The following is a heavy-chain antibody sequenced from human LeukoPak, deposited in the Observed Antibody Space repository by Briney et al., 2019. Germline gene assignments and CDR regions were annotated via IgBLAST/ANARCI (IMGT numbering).Heavy chain of an antibody. CDR3: AKGIYSSGWSYDY. CDR1: GFTFSNSD. J-gene: IGHJ4*01. Sequence: GGSLRLSCAASGFTFSNSDMSWVRQAPGKGLEWVSTLSGSGITTYYADSVKGRFTISRDNSKNTLYLQMNTLRAEDSALYYCAKGIYSSGWSYDYWGHGTLVTVSS. D-gene: IGHD6-19*01. V-gene: IGHV3-23*01. CDR2: LSGSGITT.